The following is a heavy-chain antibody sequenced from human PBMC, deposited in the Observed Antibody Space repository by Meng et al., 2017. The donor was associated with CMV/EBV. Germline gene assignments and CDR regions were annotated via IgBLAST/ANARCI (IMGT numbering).Heavy chain of an antibody. J-gene: IGHJ4*02. CDR1: GGSISSSSYY. D-gene: IGHD6-19*01. Sequence: QLQLHESRPGLVNPSEPLSLTWTVSGGSISSSSYYWGWIRQPPGKGLEWIGSIYYSGSTYYNPSLKSRVTISVDTSKNQFSLKLSSVTAADTAVYYCARDSAVAGVVDYWGQGTLVTVSS. V-gene: IGHV4-39*07. CDR3: ARDSAVAGVVDY. CDR2: IYYSGST.